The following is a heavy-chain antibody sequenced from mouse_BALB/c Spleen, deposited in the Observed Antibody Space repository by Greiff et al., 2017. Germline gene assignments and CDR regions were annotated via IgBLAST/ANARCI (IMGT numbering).Heavy chain of an antibody. V-gene: IGHV5-6-5*01. D-gene: IGHD2-2*01. CDR3: ASGYGYDGFAY. CDR2: ISSGGST. Sequence: EVQGVESGGGLVKPGGSLKLSCAASGFTFSSYAMSWVRQTPEKRLEWVASISSGGSTYYPDSVKGRFTISRDNARNILYLQMSSLRSEDTAMYYCASGYGYDGFAYWGQGTLVTVSA. CDR1: GFTFSSYA. J-gene: IGHJ3*01.